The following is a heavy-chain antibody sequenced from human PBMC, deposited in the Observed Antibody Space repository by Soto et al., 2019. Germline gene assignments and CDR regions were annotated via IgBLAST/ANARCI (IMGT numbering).Heavy chain of an antibody. D-gene: IGHD3-10*01. V-gene: IGHV1-8*01. J-gene: IGHJ4*02. CDR1: GYTFTNYD. CDR2: MNPSNGNT. Sequence: QVQLVQSGAEVKKPGASVKVSCRTSGYTFTNYDINWVRQAPGQGLECMGWMNPSNGNTGYAQNFQGRVTMTRNTSISTAYMELSSLTSEDTAVYYCARGPGDLGYLDYWGQGALVTVSS. CDR3: ARGPGDLGYLDY.